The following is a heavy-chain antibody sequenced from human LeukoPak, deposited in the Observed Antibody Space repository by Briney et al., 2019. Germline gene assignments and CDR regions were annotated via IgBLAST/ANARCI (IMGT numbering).Heavy chain of an antibody. D-gene: IGHD6-19*01. CDR2: IKQDGSGK. J-gene: IGHJ4*02. V-gene: IGHV3-7*01. Sequence: GGSLRLSCAASGFTFSSYWMSWVRQAPGKRLEWVANIKQDGSGKYYADSVKGRFTISRDNSKNTLYLQMNSLRAEDTAVYYCAKGIAVAGTNYWGQGTLVTVSS. CDR1: GFTFSSYW. CDR3: AKGIAVAGTNY.